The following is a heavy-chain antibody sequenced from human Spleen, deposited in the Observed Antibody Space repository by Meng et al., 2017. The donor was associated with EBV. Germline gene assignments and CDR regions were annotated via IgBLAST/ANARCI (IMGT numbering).Heavy chain of an antibody. J-gene: IGHJ4*02. Sequence: EVQLVESXXGXVXXGGXLRLSCGASGFTFRNYWMYWVRQTPGEGLVWVSRINSDGSRTDYADSVKGRFTISRDNAKNTLYLQMNSLRADDTAVYFCRTCGSDCYIDYWGQGTLVTVSS. CDR2: INSDGSRT. CDR3: RTCGSDCYIDY. D-gene: IGHD2-21*01. CDR1: GFTFRNYW. V-gene: IGHV3-74*01.